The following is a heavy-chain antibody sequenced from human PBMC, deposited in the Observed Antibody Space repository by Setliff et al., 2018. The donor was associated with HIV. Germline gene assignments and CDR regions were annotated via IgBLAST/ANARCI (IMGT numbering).Heavy chain of an antibody. Sequence: SETLSLTCTVSGGSITGHYWSWIRQPPGKGLEWIGYIHYSGSSNYNPSLKSRVSISLDTSKKQVSLKLNSVTAADTAVYYCARNPHYFDRSGYYSWFYFDYWGQGSLVTSPQ. V-gene: IGHV4-59*11. D-gene: IGHD3-22*01. CDR2: IHYSGSS. J-gene: IGHJ4*02. CDR1: GGSITGHY. CDR3: ARNPHYFDRSGYYSWFYFDY.